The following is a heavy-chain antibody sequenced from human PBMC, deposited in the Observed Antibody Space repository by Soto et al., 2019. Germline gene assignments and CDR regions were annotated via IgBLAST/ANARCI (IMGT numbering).Heavy chain of an antibody. CDR3: ARTDRRGASAYSYGYLNY. V-gene: IGHV4-31*03. Sequence: SETLSLTCTVSGGSISSGGYYWSWIRQHPGKGLEWIGYIYYSGSTYYNPSLKSRVTISVDTSKNQFSLKLSSVTAADTAVYYCARTDRRGASAYSYGYLNYWGQGTLVTVSS. D-gene: IGHD5-18*01. J-gene: IGHJ4*02. CDR1: GGSISSGGYY. CDR2: IYYSGST.